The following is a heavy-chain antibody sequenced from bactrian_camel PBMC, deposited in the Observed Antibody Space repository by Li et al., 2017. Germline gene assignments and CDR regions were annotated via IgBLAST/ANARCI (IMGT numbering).Heavy chain of an antibody. V-gene: IGHV3S53*01. D-gene: IGHD1*01. CDR3: ASRFLGL. CDR2: IYSGYT. CDR1: GNTARTVA. Sequence: HVQLVESGGGLVQPGGALRLSCAASGNTARTVALAWFRQAPGKEREGIANIYSGYTGYADSVKGRFTISRDNSKSTLSLQMDSLKTEDTAVYYCASRFLGLWGQGTQVTVS. J-gene: IGHJ4*01.